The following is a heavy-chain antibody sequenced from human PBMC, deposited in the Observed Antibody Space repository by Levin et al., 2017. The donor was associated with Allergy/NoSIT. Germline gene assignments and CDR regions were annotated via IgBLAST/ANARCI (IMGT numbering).Heavy chain of an antibody. D-gene: IGHD1-26*01. V-gene: IGHV3-33*01. CDR2: IWYDGSNK. J-gene: IGHJ6*02. CDR3: ASGSYYHYGMDV. Sequence: GESLKISCAASGFTFSSYGMHWVRQAPGKGLEWVAVIWYDGSNKYYADSVKGRFTISRDNSKNTLYLQMNSLRAEDTAVYYCASGSYYHYGMDVWGQGTTVTVSS. CDR1: GFTFSSYG.